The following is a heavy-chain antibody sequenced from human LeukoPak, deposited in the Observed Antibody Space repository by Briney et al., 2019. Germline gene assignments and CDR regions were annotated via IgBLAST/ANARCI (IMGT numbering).Heavy chain of an antibody. Sequence: GGSLRLSCAACGLTFSSYEMDWVRQARGRGREGVSYISSSGRTIYYAASVNGSFTTSRDNATNSLYLQTTSLRAEDTAVYYCARAGYWLLSSFDYWGQGTLVTASS. D-gene: IGHD3-9*01. V-gene: IGHV3-48*03. CDR1: GLTFSSYE. CDR3: ARAGYWLLSSFDY. CDR2: ISSSGRTI. J-gene: IGHJ4*02.